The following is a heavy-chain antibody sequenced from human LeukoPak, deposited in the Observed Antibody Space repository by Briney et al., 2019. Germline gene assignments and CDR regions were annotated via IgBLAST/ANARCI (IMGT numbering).Heavy chain of an antibody. V-gene: IGHV3-30-3*01. D-gene: IGHD3-10*01. CDR1: GFTFSSYA. CDR3: ARVWGYGSGSYGY. Sequence: GGSLRLSCAASGFTFSSYAMHWVRQAPGKGLEWVAVISYDGSNKYYADSVKGRFTISRDNSKNTLHLQMNSLRAEDTAVYYCARVWGYGSGSYGYWGQGTLVTVSS. J-gene: IGHJ4*02. CDR2: ISYDGSNK.